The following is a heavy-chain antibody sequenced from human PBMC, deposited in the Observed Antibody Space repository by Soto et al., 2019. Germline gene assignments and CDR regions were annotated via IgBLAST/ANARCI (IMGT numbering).Heavy chain of an antibody. Sequence: QVQLKESGPGLVNPSGTLSLTCAVSGGSINTNNWWSWVRQPPGKGLEGIGEIFHRGSTNYNPSFKSRVTISLDKSNNHFSLKLISVTAADTAVYYCVRGALRAPATFDYWGQGTPVTVSS. V-gene: IGHV4-4*02. D-gene: IGHD1-26*01. CDR3: VRGALRAPATFDY. CDR2: IFHRGST. J-gene: IGHJ4*02. CDR1: GGSINTNNW.